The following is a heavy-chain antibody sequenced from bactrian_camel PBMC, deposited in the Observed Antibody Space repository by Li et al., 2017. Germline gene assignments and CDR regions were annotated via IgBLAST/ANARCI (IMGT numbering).Heavy chain of an antibody. V-gene: IGHV3S40*01. CDR2: LSDAAGST. D-gene: IGHD2*01. CDR1: GFTFSSHD. Sequence: DVQLVESGGGLVQPGGSLRLSCAASGFTFSSHDMSWVRQAPGKGLEWVSALSDAAGSTYYADSVKGRFTISRDNAKNTLYLQMNSLKTEDTAVYYCATGLVPYCSGAYCYTQYKYWGQGTQVTVS. J-gene: IGHJ4*01. CDR3: ATGLVPYCSGAYCYTQYKY.